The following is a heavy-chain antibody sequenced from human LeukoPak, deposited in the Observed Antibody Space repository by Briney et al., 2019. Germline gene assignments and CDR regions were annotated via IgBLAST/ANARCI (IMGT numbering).Heavy chain of an antibody. D-gene: IGHD3-22*01. CDR3: ARDYYDSSGYYSPAFDI. J-gene: IGHJ3*02. V-gene: IGHV4-59*02. CDR1: GFTVSSNY. Sequence: PGGSLRLSCAASGFTVSSNYMNWVRQAPGKGLEWIGYIYHSGSTNYNPSLKSRVTISVDTSKNQFSLKLSSVTAADTAVYYCARDYYDSSGYYSPAFDIWGQGSVVTVSS. CDR2: IYHSGST.